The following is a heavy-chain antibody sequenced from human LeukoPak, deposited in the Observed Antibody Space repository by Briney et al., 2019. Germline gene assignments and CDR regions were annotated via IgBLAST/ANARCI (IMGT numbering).Heavy chain of an antibody. CDR2: ISDSGNAA. D-gene: IGHD2-8*02. CDR1: GFTLSNYA. CDR3: ARIPPRSGGSEPTNHIDY. J-gene: IGHJ4*02. V-gene: IGHV3-23*01. Sequence: GGSLRLSCEASGFTLSNYAMSWVRQAPGKGLEWVSAISDSGNAAYSADSVQGRFTISRDNSKNAVFLQMNSLRVADTAVYYCARIPPRSGGSEPTNHIDYWGRGTLVTVSS.